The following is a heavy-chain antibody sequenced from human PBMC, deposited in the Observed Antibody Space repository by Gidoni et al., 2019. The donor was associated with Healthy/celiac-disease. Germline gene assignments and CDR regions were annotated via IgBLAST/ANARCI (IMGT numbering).Heavy chain of an antibody. CDR1: GYTFTSYG. Sequence: QVQLVQSGAEVKKPGASVKVSCKASGYTFTSYGISWVRQAPGQGLEWMGWISAYNGNTNDAQKLQGRVTMTTDTSTSTAYMELRSLRSDDTAVYYCARRRGSYLDYYYYYGMDVWGQGTTVTVSS. CDR2: ISAYNGNT. D-gene: IGHD1-26*01. CDR3: ARRRGSYLDYYYYYGMDV. J-gene: IGHJ6*02. V-gene: IGHV1-18*01.